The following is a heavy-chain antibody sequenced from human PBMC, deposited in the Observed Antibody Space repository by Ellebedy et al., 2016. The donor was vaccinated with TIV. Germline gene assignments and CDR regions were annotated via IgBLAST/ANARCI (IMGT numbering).Heavy chain of an antibody. CDR2: SYYSGST. Sequence: GSLRLSCTVSGGSISSHYWSWIRQPPGKGLEWIVYSYYSGSTNYNPSLKSRVTISVDTSKNQLSLKLSSVTAADTAVYYCVRQADGYNLRYFDYWGQGTLVTVSS. CDR3: VRQADGYNLRYFDY. D-gene: IGHD5-24*01. CDR1: GGSISSHY. V-gene: IGHV4-59*08. J-gene: IGHJ4*02.